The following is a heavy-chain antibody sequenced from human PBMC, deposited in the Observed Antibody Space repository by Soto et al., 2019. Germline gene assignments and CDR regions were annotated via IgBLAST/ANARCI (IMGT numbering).Heavy chain of an antibody. D-gene: IGHD3-16*02. J-gene: IGHJ3*01. CDR1: GFTLSMSA. Sequence: PGGSLSLSCASSGFTLSMSAVNWVRQAPGKGLEWVSYISDSGDRTYYADSVKGRFTISRDRSKNTVSLQMDSLRAEDTAVYYCEKDRGIIVKEGDAFDVWRKGTKVTVS. V-gene: IGHV3-23*01. CDR3: EKDRGIIVKEGDAFDV. CDR2: ISDSGDRT.